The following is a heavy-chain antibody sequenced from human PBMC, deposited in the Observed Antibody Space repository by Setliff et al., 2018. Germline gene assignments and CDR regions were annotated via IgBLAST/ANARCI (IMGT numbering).Heavy chain of an antibody. J-gene: IGHJ4*02. CDR3: ASERTYNYDSSGYHRPNWYFDY. CDR1: GYTFTSYY. V-gene: IGHV1-46*01. D-gene: IGHD3-22*01. Sequence: GASVKVSCKASGYTFTSYYMHWVRQAPGQGLEWMGIINFSGGKTSYAQNFQGRVTMTRDTSTSTVSMELGSLISEDTAVYYCASERTYNYDSSGYHRPNWYFDYWGQGTLVTVSS. CDR2: INFSGGKT.